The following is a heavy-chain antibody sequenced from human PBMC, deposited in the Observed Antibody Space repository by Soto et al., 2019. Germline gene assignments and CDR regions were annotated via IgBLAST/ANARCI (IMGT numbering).Heavy chain of an antibody. D-gene: IGHD5-12*01. CDR2: IFSSGST. J-gene: IGHJ4*02. Sequence: KTSDTLYLTCTVSGGSINTFYWSWVRQPAGKGLEWIGRIFSSGSTSFNPSLESRVAMSVDTSKNHFSLNLSSVTAADMAVYYCAKEGSYSAYNFAHGIQLWSFDFWGQGALVTVSS. CDR3: AKEGSYSAYNFAHGIQLWSFDF. V-gene: IGHV4-4*07. CDR1: GGSINTFY.